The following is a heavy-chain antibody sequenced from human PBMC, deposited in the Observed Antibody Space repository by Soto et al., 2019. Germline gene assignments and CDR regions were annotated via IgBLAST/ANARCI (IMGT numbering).Heavy chain of an antibody. V-gene: IGHV3-30*18. J-gene: IGHJ5*02. CDR2: ISYDGSNK. CDR3: AKGQAGATIGWFDP. D-gene: IGHD1-26*01. Sequence: QVQLVESGGGVVQPGRSLRLSCAASGFTFSSYGMHWVRQAPGKGLEWVAVISYDGSNKYYADSVKGRFTISRDNSKNTLYLQMNSLRAEDTAVYYCAKGQAGATIGWFDPWGQGTLVTVSS. CDR1: GFTFSSYG.